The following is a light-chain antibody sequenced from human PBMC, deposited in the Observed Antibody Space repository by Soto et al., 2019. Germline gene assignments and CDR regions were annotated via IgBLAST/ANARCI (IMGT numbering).Light chain of an antibody. Sequence: DIQITQSPSTLSASVEDRVTITCRASQSISSWLAWYQQKPGKAPKLLIYKASSLESGVPSRFSGSGSGTEFTLTINSLQPDDFATYYCQQYHNYRTFGQGTKVDIK. J-gene: IGKJ1*01. V-gene: IGKV1-5*03. CDR2: KAS. CDR1: QSISSW. CDR3: QQYHNYRT.